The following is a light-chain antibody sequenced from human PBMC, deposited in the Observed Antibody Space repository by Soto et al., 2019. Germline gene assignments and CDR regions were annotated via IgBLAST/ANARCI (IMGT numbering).Light chain of an antibody. CDR3: HQYGYSPNT. CDR2: GAS. Sequence: PGERAALSCRASRSVASRYLAWYQQKPGQAPRLLIYGASSRATGTQDRFSGSGSGTDFTLTISRLEPEDFAVYHCHQYGYSPNTFGQGTKLEIK. J-gene: IGKJ2*01. V-gene: IGKV3-20*01. CDR1: RSVASRY.